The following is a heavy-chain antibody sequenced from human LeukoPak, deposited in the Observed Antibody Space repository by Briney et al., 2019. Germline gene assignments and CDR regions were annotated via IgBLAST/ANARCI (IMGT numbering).Heavy chain of an antibody. CDR3: ARDGRGSSWLNYFDY. CDR1: GFTFSSYG. V-gene: IGHV3-30*02. Sequence: GGSLRLSCAASGFTFSSYGMHWVRQAPGKGLEWVAFIRYDGSNKYYADSVKGRFTISRDNSKNTLYLQMNSLRAEDTAVYYCARDGRGSSWLNYFDYWGQGTLVTVSS. J-gene: IGHJ4*02. CDR2: IRYDGSNK. D-gene: IGHD6-13*01.